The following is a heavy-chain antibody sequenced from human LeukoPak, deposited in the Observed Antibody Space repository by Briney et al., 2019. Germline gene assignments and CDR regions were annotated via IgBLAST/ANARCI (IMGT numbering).Heavy chain of an antibody. CDR3: ARDGPYYYDSSGYYDAFDI. J-gene: IGHJ3*02. CDR2: VYYGGST. CDR1: GGSISSSSYY. Sequence: SETLSLTCTVSGGSISSSSYYWGWIRQPPGTGLEWIGSVYYGGSTYYNPSLKSRVTTSVDTSKNQFSLKLSSVTAADTAVYYCARDGPYYYDSSGYYDAFDIWGQGTMVTVSS. V-gene: IGHV4-39*07. D-gene: IGHD3-22*01.